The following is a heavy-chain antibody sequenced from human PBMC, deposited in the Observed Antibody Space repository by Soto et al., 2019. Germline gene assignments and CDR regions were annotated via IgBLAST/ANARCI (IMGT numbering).Heavy chain of an antibody. J-gene: IGHJ4*02. CDR1: GFAFGSYW. CDR3: LRDQRHWNEFADQ. V-gene: IGHV3-74*01. D-gene: IGHD1-1*01. CDR2: ISQDGAIA. Sequence: VQLVESGGGLVQPGGSLRLSCAASGFAFGSYWMHWVRQAPGKGLVWVSRISQDGAIATQADSVKGRFTITRDNAKNTLFLQKNSLRAYDTAVYYCLRDQRHWNEFADQWGQGTLVTVSS.